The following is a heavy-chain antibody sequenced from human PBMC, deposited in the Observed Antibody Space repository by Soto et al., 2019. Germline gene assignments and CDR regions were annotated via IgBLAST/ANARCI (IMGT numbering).Heavy chain of an antibody. Sequence: ASVKVSCKASGYTFTGYCMHCVLQSPGQGLEGMGWINPNSGGTNYAQKFQGRVTMTRDTSISTAYMELSRLRSDDTAVYYCAVSGVTVTTDAMGVWGQGTTVTVSS. D-gene: IGHD4-17*01. V-gene: IGHV1-2*02. CDR1: GYTFTGYC. CDR2: INPNSGGT. CDR3: AVSGVTVTTDAMGV. J-gene: IGHJ6*02.